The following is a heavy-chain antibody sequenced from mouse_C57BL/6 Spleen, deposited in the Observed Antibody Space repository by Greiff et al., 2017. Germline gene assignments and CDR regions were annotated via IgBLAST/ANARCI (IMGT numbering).Heavy chain of an antibody. CDR2: IYPGDGDT. Sequence: QVQLQQSGAELVKPGASVKISCKASGYAFSSYWMNWVKQRPGKGLEWIGQIYPGDGDTNYNGKFKGKATLTADISSSTAYMQLSSLTSEDSAVYFCAREMDLDGNYGRGAMDYWGQGTSVTVSS. CDR3: AREMDLDGNYGRGAMDY. V-gene: IGHV1-80*01. CDR1: GYAFSSYW. D-gene: IGHD2-1*01. J-gene: IGHJ4*01.